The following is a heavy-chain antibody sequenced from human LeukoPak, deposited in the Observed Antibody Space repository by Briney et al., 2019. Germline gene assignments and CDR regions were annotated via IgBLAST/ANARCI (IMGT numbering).Heavy chain of an antibody. J-gene: IGHJ4*02. V-gene: IGHV4-39*07. D-gene: IGHD1-26*01. Sequence: SETLSLTCTVSGGSISSSSYYWGWIRQPPGKGLEWIGEINHSGSTTYNPSLKSRVTMSLDMSKNQFSLYLSSVTAADTAVYYCARAKVGELDFWGQGILVTVSS. CDR1: GGSISSSSYY. CDR3: ARAKVGELDF. CDR2: INHSGST.